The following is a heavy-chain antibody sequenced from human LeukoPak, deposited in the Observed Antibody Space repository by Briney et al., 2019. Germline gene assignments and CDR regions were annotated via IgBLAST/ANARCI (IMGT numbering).Heavy chain of an antibody. CDR2: ISHDGNNK. D-gene: IGHD6-19*01. J-gene: IGHJ4*02. CDR3: ARNRPGSVWDTVDLDY. V-gene: IGHV3-30*09. Sequence: GGSLRLSCAASGFTFSSNVMHWVRLAPGKGLEWVAAISHDGNNKYYADSVKSRFAISRDNSKNTLFLQMSSLRPEDTAVYYCARNRPGSVWDTVDLDYWGQGTLVTVSS. CDR1: GFTFSSNV.